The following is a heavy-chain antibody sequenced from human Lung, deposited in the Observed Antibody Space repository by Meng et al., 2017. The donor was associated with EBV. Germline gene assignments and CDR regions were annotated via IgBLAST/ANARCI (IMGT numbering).Heavy chain of an antibody. J-gene: IGHJ4*02. Sequence: LVLLGPALTLPVTSVMASCQASSNTVTSSSIKWAPSGPDQGLERTDCSTKTYNNHALAERFTILIDSSTYTSLLTLYMQFDSLKADDTSVYDCASGHLLRFDYWGQGTLVTVSS. CDR1: SNTVTSSS. CDR2: STKTYNNH. CDR3: ASGHLLRFDY. V-gene: IGHV7-4-1*01.